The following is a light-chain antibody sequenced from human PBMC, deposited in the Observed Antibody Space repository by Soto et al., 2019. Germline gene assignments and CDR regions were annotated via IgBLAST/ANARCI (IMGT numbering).Light chain of an antibody. Sequence: SYELTQPPSVSVAPGQTARISCGGNNIRDRTVYWYQQRPGQAPVLVVYDDNNRPSGIPARFSGSDSAKNATLTISRVEAGEEADYYYQVWDSGADNVFVFGTGTKLTVL. CDR2: DDN. J-gene: IGLJ1*01. CDR3: QVWDSGADNVFV. V-gene: IGLV3-21*02. CDR1: NIRDRT.